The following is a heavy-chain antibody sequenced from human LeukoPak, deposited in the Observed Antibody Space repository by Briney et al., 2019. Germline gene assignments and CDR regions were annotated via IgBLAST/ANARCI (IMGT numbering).Heavy chain of an antibody. V-gene: IGHV1-3*01. Sequence: ASVKVSCKASGYTFTSYAMHWVRQAPGQRLEWMGWINAGSGNTKYSQKFQGRVTITRDTSASTAYMELSSLRSEDTAVYYCARGLDILTGRDWFDPWGQGTLVTVSS. D-gene: IGHD3-9*01. CDR3: ARGLDILTGRDWFDP. CDR1: GYTFTSYA. CDR2: INAGSGNT. J-gene: IGHJ5*02.